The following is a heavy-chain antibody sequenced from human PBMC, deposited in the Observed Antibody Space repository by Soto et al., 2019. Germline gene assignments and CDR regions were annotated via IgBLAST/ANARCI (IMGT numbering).Heavy chain of an antibody. CDR2: IYYSGST. CDR1: GGSISSYY. D-gene: IGHD6-19*01. V-gene: IGHV4-59*08. CDR3: ARVIAVGEYYYYGMDV. J-gene: IGHJ6*02. Sequence: QVQLQESGPGLVKPSETLSLTCTVSGGSISSYYWSWIRQPPGKGLEWIGYIYYSGSTNYNPSLNSRVTISVDTSKNQFSLKLSSVTAADTAVYYCARVIAVGEYYYYGMDVWGQGTTVTVSS.